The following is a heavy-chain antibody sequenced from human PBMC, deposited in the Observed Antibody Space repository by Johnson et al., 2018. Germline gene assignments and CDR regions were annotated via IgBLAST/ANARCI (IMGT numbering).Heavy chain of an antibody. CDR2: ISHSGTRI. V-gene: IGHV3-11*04. CDR1: GFTLSDYH. CDR3: ASAGVSGNSCCYYYMDV. D-gene: IGHD4-23*01. J-gene: IGHJ6*03. Sequence: QVQLQESGGALVKPGGSLRLSCEASGFTLSDYHMSWIRQAPGRGPEWVSYISHSGTRIYYADSVKGRFTISRDTSKNSKYLQMDSLGADDTAVYYCASAGVSGNSCCYYYMDVWGKGTTVTVSS.